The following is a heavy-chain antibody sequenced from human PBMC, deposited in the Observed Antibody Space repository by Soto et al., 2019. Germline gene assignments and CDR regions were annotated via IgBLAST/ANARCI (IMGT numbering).Heavy chain of an antibody. V-gene: IGHV3-23*01. J-gene: IGHJ1*01. CDR3: AKDRIAAAGIAEYFQH. CDR1: GFTFSSYA. Sequence: EVQLLESGGGLVQPGGSLRLSCAASGFTFSSYAMSWVRQAPGKGLEWVSAISGSGGSTYYADSVKGRFTISRDNSKNTLYLQMNSLRVEDTAVYYCAKDRIAAAGIAEYFQHWGQGTLVTVSS. CDR2: ISGSGGST. D-gene: IGHD6-13*01.